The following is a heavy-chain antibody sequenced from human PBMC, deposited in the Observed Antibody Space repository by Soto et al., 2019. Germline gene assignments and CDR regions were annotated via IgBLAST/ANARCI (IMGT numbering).Heavy chain of an antibody. CDR2: VFDTGST. CDR1: GDSLSSYY. V-gene: IGHV4-59*01. CDR3: ARGPIVVLQAAWFDP. Sequence: QEQLQESGPGLVKPSETLFLTCTVSGDSLSSYYWSWIRQPPAKGLEWIGCVFDTGSTDYNPALNSRVTISVDTSKNQFSLRLTSVTAADTAVYYCARGPIVVLQAAWFDPWGQGTLVTVSS. D-gene: IGHD2-2*01. J-gene: IGHJ5*02.